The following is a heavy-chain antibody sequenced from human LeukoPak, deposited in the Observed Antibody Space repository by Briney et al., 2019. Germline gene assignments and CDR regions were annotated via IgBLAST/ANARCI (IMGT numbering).Heavy chain of an antibody. CDR1: GFSFSSYA. V-gene: IGHV3-23*01. D-gene: IGHD2-15*01. J-gene: IGHJ4*02. CDR2: VSGGGST. Sequence: GGSLRLSCAASGFSFSSYAMNWVRQAPGKGLEWVSVVSGGGSTYYADSVKGRFTISRDNAKNSLYLQMNSLRTEDTALYYCAKDMASTGCSGGSCYRHYFDYWGQGTLVTVSS. CDR3: AKDMASTGCSGGSCYRHYFDY.